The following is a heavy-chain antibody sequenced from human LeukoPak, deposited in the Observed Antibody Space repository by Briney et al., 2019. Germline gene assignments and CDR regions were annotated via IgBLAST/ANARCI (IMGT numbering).Heavy chain of an antibody. CDR3: AHRAIVVVPAAIGAFDI. Sequence: SGPTLVNPTQTLTLTCTFSGFSLSTSGVGVGWIRQPPGKALEWLALIYWNDDKRYSPSLKSRLTITKDTSKNQVVLTMTNMDPVDTATYYCAHRAIVVVPAAIGAFDIWGQGTMVTVSS. J-gene: IGHJ3*02. CDR2: IYWNDDK. D-gene: IGHD2-2*02. V-gene: IGHV2-5*01. CDR1: GFSLSTSGVG.